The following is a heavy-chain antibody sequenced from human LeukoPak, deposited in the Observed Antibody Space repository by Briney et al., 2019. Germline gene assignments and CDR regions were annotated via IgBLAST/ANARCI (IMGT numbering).Heavy chain of an antibody. V-gene: IGHV3-7*01. J-gene: IGHJ3*02. Sequence: GGSLRLSCAASGFTFSDHWMTWVRQAPGKGLEWVANINQDGSETNYVDSVKGRFSISRDNAKNSLFLQVSSLRAEDTALYFCARSACSRYAFDIWGQGTMVTVSS. D-gene: IGHD2-15*01. CDR3: ARSACSRYAFDI. CDR2: INQDGSET. CDR1: GFTFSDHW.